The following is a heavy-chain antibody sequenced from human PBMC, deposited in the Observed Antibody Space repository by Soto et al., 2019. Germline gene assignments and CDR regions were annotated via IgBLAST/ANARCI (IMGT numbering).Heavy chain of an antibody. D-gene: IGHD6-13*01. CDR3: ARRHSSNWYVGLGY. CDR2: IYSGGST. CDR1: GFTVSSNY. V-gene: IGHV3-53*01. Sequence: PGGSLRLSCAASGFTVSSNYMSWVRQAPGKGLEWVSLIYSGGSTYYADSVKGRFTISRDNSKNTLYLQMSSLRAEDTAVYYCARRHSSNWYVGLGYWGQGALVTVSS. J-gene: IGHJ4*02.